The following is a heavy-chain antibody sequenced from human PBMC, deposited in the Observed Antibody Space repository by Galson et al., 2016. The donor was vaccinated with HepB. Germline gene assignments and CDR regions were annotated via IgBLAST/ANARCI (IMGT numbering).Heavy chain of an antibody. CDR3: AKGSGGFYYYFDC. Sequence: SLRLSCAASGFTFSTYAMSWVRQAPGKRLEWVSAISGSGDNTFYADSVKGRFTISRDNSKNTLYMQMHSLRAEDTALYYCAKGSGGFYYYFDCWGQGTLVTVSS. CDR2: ISGSGDNT. CDR1: GFTFSTYA. J-gene: IGHJ4*02. V-gene: IGHV3-23*01. D-gene: IGHD3-22*01.